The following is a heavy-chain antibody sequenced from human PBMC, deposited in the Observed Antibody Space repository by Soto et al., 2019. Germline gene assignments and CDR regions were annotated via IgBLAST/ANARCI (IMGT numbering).Heavy chain of an antibody. V-gene: IGHV3-74*01. CDR3: ARGGAMGLDY. D-gene: IGHD1-26*01. CDR1: GFTFNTNW. Sequence: EVQLVESGGGVVQPGGSLRLSCTASGFTFNTNWMHWVRQAPGKGLVWVSRIYFDGITTNYADSVKGGLTVSRDNAKNRVYLHVNTLRDEDTGVYYCARGGAMGLDYWGQGTLVTVSS. J-gene: IGHJ4*02. CDR2: IYFDGITT.